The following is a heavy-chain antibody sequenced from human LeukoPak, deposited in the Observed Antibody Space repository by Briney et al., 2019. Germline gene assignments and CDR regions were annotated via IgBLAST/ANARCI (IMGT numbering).Heavy chain of an antibody. CDR3: ARGINAYYYMDV. J-gene: IGHJ6*03. CDR1: GGSISSYY. D-gene: IGHD3-3*02. V-gene: IGHV4-4*07. Sequence: PSETLSLTCTVSGGSISSYYWSWIRQPAGKGLEWTGRIYTSGSTNYNPSLKSRVTMSVDTSKNQFSLKLSSLTAADTALYYCARGINAYYYMDVWGKGTTVTVSS. CDR2: IYTSGST.